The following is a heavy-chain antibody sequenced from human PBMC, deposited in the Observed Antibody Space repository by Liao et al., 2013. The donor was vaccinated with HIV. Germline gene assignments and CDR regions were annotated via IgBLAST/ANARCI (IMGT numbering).Heavy chain of an antibody. V-gene: IGHV4-61*01. CDR3: ARGTVGATYWFDP. CDR2: IYYSGST. Sequence: QVQLQESGPGLVKPSQTLSLTCTVSGGSISSGSYYWSWIRQPPGKGLEWIGYIYYSGSTNYNPSLKSRVTISVDTSKNQFSLKLSSVTAADTAVYYCARGTVGATYWFDPWGQGTLVTVSS. J-gene: IGHJ5*02. CDR1: GGSISSGSYY. D-gene: IGHD1-26*01.